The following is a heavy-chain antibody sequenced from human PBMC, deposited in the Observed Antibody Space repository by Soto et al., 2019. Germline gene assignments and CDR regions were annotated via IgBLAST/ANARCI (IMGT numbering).Heavy chain of an antibody. D-gene: IGHD3-16*01. Sequence: LRLSCAASGFTFSTYAMSWVRQAPGKGLEWVSAISGGGDSTFYADSVKGRFTISRDNSKNTLYLQMTALRADDTALYHCAKDHWGSYSGQGTLVTVSS. CDR2: ISGGGDST. CDR1: GFTFSTYA. CDR3: AKDHWGSY. V-gene: IGHV3-23*01. J-gene: IGHJ4*02.